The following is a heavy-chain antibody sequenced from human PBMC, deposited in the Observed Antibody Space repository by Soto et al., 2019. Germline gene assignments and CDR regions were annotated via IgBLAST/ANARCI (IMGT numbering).Heavy chain of an antibody. CDR1: GDSFNDYY. CDR3: ARESGGATATLDYYYFYMDV. CDR2: INPNGGVT. J-gene: IGHJ6*03. Sequence: QVQLVQSGAEVMKPGASVTVSCRSSGDSFNDYYIHWVRQAPGQGFEWMGWINPNGGVTKYAQKVQGWVSMTRDTSIRTVYMQLSRLRSDDTAVYYCARESGGATATLDYYYFYMDVWGTGTTVTVSS. D-gene: IGHD5-12*01. V-gene: IGHV1-2*04.